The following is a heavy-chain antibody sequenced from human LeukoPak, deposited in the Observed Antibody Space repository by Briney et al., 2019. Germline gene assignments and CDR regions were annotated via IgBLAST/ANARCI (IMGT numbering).Heavy chain of an antibody. CDR1: GFTFSSYG. D-gene: IGHD3-10*01. CDR2: ISYDGSNK. Sequence: GGSLRLSCAASGFTFSSYGMHWVRQAPGKGLEWVAVISYDGSNKYYADSVKGRFTISRDNSKNTLYLQMNSLRAEDTAVYYCARDGSGSYVPYRLYYYYYMDVWGKGTTVTVSS. CDR3: ARDGSGSYVPYRLYYYYYMDV. V-gene: IGHV3-30*03. J-gene: IGHJ6*03.